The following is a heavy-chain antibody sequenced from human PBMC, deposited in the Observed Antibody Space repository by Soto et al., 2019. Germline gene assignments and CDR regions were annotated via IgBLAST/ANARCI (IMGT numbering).Heavy chain of an antibody. CDR3: ARDWGSSWARDY. CDR2: INAGNGNT. D-gene: IGHD6-13*01. CDR1: GYTFTSYA. Sequence: GASVKVSCKASGYTFTSYAMHWVRQAPGQRLEWMGWINAGNGNTKYSQKFQGRVTITRDTSASTAYMELSSLRSKDTAVYYCARDWGSSWARDYWGQGTLVTVSS. V-gene: IGHV1-3*01. J-gene: IGHJ4*02.